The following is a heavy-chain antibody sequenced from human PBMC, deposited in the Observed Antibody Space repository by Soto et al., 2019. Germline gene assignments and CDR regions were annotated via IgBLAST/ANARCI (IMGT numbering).Heavy chain of an antibody. CDR2: ISAYNGNT. V-gene: IGHV1-18*01. CDR3: AVNGVWPPPFSYNWFDP. D-gene: IGHD2-8*01. CDR1: GYTFTSYG. J-gene: IGHJ5*02. Sequence: ASVKVSCTASGYTFTSYGISWVRQAPGQGLEWMGWISAYNGNTNYAQKLQGRVTMTTDTSTSTAYMELRSLRSDDTAVYYCAVNGVWPPPFSYNWFDPWGQGTLVTVSS.